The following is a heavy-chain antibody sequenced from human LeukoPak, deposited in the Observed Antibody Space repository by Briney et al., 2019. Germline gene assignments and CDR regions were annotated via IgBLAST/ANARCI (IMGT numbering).Heavy chain of an antibody. V-gene: IGHV4-59*01. CDR1: GGSISNYY. Sequence: SETLSLTCTVTGGSISNYYWSWIRQPPGKGLDWIGYIYYSGTSNHSPSLYRRVTMSVDTSKNQFSLKLTSVTAADTAVYYCARGANFGDSGLDAFDIWGQGTMVTVSS. J-gene: IGHJ3*02. D-gene: IGHD1-1*01. CDR2: IYYSGTS. CDR3: ARGANFGDSGLDAFDI.